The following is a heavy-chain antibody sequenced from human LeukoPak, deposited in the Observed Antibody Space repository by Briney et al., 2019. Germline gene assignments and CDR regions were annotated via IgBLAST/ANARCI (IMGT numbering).Heavy chain of an antibody. J-gene: IGHJ6*03. D-gene: IGHD6-13*01. CDR2: IVVGSGNT. CDR3: AALPGIAALSDYYYYYYMDV. Sequence: SVKVSCKASGFTFTSSAVQWVRQARGQRLEWIGWIVVGSGNTNYAQKFQERVTITRDMSTSTAYMELSSLRSEDTAVYYCAALPGIAALSDYYYYYYMDVWGKGTTVTVSS. V-gene: IGHV1-58*01. CDR1: GFTFTSSA.